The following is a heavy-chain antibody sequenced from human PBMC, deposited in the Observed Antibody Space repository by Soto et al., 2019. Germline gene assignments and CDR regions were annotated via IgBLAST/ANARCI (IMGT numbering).Heavy chain of an antibody. CDR2: IFSSGST. Sequence: SETLSLTCTVSGGSANAYYWSWIRQPPGKGLEWIGYIFSSGSTNYNPSLKSRVTLSVNTSRNQFSLKLNSVTAADTAVYYCARDNFYGPYGMDVWGQGITVTVSS. D-gene: IGHD3-10*01. CDR1: GGSANAYY. J-gene: IGHJ6*02. V-gene: IGHV4-59*02. CDR3: ARDNFYGPYGMDV.